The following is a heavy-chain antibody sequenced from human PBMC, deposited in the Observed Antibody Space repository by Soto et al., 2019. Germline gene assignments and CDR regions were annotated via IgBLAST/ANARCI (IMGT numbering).Heavy chain of an antibody. CDR3: ARGYSSSWPNGLDI. CDR1: GFTFSGYW. D-gene: IGHD6-13*01. V-gene: IGHV3-74*01. J-gene: IGHJ3*02. CDR2: INSDGSST. Sequence: EVPLVESGGGLVQPGGSLRLSCAASGFTFSGYWMHWVRQVPGKGPVWVSRINSDGSSTSYADSVKGRFTISRDNAKNTLYLQMNSLRAEDTAVYYCARGYSSSWPNGLDIWGQGTMVTVSS.